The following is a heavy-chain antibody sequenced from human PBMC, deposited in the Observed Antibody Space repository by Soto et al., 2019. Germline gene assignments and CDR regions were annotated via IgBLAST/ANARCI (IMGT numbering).Heavy chain of an antibody. Sequence: QVQLVESGGGVVQPGRSLRLSCAASGFTLTTYGMHWVRQAPGKGLEWVAAMSYDGTKEYYADSVKGRFTISRDSSRNKLFLQLKSLRAEDTAVYYCAKEFGSAWIDHWGEGTLVTVSS. CDR2: MSYDGTKE. V-gene: IGHV3-30*18. D-gene: IGHD6-25*01. CDR1: GFTLTTYG. CDR3: AKEFGSAWIDH. J-gene: IGHJ4*02.